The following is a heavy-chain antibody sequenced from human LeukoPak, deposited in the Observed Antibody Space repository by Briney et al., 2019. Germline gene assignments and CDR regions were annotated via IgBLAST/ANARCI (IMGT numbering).Heavy chain of an antibody. Sequence: GGSLRLSCAASGFTFSSYGMHWVRQAPGKGLEWVAVIWYDGSNKYYADSVKGRFTISRDNSKNTLYLQMNSLRAEDTAVYYCARVEGGYCSSTSCCQYYYYYGMDVWGQGTTVTVSS. CDR1: GFTFSSYG. CDR3: ARVEGGYCSSTSCCQYYYYYGMDV. V-gene: IGHV3-33*01. J-gene: IGHJ6*02. CDR2: IWYDGSNK. D-gene: IGHD2-2*01.